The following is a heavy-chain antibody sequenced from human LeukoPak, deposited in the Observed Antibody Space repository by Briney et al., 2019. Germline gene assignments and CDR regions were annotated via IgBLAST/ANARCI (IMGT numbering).Heavy chain of an antibody. J-gene: IGHJ3*02. CDR3: ARAPLWDIVVVPAAIDAFDI. Sequence: SETLSLTCAVYGGSFSGYYWSWIRQPPGKGLEWIGEINHSGSTNYNPSLKSRVTISVDTSKNQFSLKLSSVTAADTAVYYCARAPLWDIVVVPAAIDAFDIWGQGTMVTVSS. V-gene: IGHV4-34*01. D-gene: IGHD2-2*01. CDR1: GGSFSGYY. CDR2: INHSGST.